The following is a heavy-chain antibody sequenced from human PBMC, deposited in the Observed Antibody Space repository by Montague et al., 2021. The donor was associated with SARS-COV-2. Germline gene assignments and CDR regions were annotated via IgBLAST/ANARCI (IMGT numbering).Heavy chain of an antibody. CDR3: VRGLDSRVRDY. V-gene: IGHV4-38-2*02. Sequence: SETLSLTCSVSGYSISSGYYWGWIRQPPGKRLVWVGCISYIGKTYYSTSPKSRLTISLDSSKNQFSLQARSLTAADTAVYYCVRGLDSRVRDYWGQGTLVTVSS. D-gene: IGHD3/OR15-3a*01. CDR2: ISYIGKT. J-gene: IGHJ4*02. CDR1: GYSISSGYY.